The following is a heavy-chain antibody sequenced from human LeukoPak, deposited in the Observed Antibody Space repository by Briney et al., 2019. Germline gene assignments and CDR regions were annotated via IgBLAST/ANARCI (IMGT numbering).Heavy chain of an antibody. J-gene: IGHJ3*02. CDR1: GGSISSSSYY. Sequence: PSETLSLTCTVSGGSISSSSYYWGWIRQPPGKWLEWIGSIYHSGSTYYNPSLKSRVTIAVETSKNQFSLKLSSVPAADKAVYYCARSCRILDIVATIRARLGGNGFDIWGQGTMVTVSS. V-gene: IGHV4-39*07. D-gene: IGHD5-12*01. CDR3: ARSCRILDIVATIRARLGGNGFDI. CDR2: IYHSGST.